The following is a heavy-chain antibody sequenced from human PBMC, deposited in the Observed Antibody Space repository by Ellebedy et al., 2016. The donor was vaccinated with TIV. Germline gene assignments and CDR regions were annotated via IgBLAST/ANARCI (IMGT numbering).Heavy chain of an antibody. CDR2: IKEDGNEK. CDR3: ARVTTLATGTGYYFDY. D-gene: IGHD4-17*01. J-gene: IGHJ4*02. CDR1: GFTFSSYV. V-gene: IGHV3-7*01. Sequence: GESLKISCVASGFTFSSYVMIWVRQAPGKGLECVANIKEDGNEKNYADSVKGRFSISRDNAKNSLYLQMNSLRAEDTAVYYCARVTTLATGTGYYFDYWGQGTLVTVSS.